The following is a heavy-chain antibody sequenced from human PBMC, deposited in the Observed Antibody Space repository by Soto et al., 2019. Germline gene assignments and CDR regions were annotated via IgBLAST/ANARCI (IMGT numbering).Heavy chain of an antibody. CDR2: IIPIFGTA. CDR3: ARDGGEMATITHYYYGMDV. Sequence: QVQLVQSGAEVKKPGSSVKVSCKASGGTFSSYAISWVRQAPGQGLEWMGGIIPIFGTANYAQKFQGRVTITADESTSTAYMELSSLRSDDTAVYYCARDGGEMATITHYYYGMDVWGQGTTVTVSS. V-gene: IGHV1-69*12. CDR1: GGTFSSYA. D-gene: IGHD5-12*01. J-gene: IGHJ6*02.